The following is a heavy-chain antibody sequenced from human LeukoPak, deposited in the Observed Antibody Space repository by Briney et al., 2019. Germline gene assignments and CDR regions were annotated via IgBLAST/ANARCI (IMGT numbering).Heavy chain of an antibody. J-gene: IGHJ4*02. CDR2: IDPSDADT. Sequence: GESLKISCKASGYSFTSYWIGWVRQMPGKGLEWMGIIDPSDADTRYTPSFQGQVTISADKSLTTAYLQWNSLKASDTAMYYCARQTAMGRSGDYWGQGTLVIVSS. V-gene: IGHV5-51*01. CDR1: GYSFTSYW. D-gene: IGHD5-18*01. CDR3: ARQTAMGRSGDY.